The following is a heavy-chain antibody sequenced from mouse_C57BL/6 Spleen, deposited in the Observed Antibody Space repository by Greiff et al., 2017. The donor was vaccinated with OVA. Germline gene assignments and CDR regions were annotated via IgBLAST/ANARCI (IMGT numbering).Heavy chain of an antibody. CDR3: TTSYGGAY. V-gene: IGHV14-4*01. Sequence: VQLQQSGAELVRPGASVKLSCTASGFNIKDDYMHWVKQRPEQGLEWIGWIDPENGDTEYASKFQGKATITADTSSNTAYLQLSSLTSEDTAVYYCTTSYGGAYWGQGTLVTVSA. CDR2: IDPENGDT. J-gene: IGHJ3*01. CDR1: GFNIKDDY. D-gene: IGHD1-1*02.